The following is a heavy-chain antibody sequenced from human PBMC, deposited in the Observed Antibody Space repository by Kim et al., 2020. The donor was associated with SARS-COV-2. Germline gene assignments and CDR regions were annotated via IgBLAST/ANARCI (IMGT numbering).Heavy chain of an antibody. CDR1: GFSFGNFA. CDR3: ARRGGIIEARPIDL. D-gene: IGHD6-6*01. J-gene: IGHJ5*02. CDR2: TSYDGSNK. Sequence: GGSLRLSCAASGFSFGNFAMDWVRQAPGKGLEWVAVTSYDGSNKDYADSVKGRFTISRENSKNMLFLQMNSLRPEDTAVYYCARRGGIIEARPIDLWGQGTLVTVSS. V-gene: IGHV3-30*04.